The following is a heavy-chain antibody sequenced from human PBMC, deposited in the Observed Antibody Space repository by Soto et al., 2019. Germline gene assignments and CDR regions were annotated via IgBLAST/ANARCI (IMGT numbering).Heavy chain of an antibody. V-gene: IGHV3-48*04. J-gene: IGHJ3*02. CDR2: ISSSSSTI. CDR3: ARDTQPYDTNDAFDI. Sequence: GGSLRLSCAASGFTFSSYSMNWVRQAPGKGLEWVSYISSSSSTIYYADSVKRRFTISRDNAKNSLYLQMNSLRAEDTAVYYCARDTQPYDTNDAFDIWGQGTMVTVSS. CDR1: GFTFSSYS. D-gene: IGHD3-9*01.